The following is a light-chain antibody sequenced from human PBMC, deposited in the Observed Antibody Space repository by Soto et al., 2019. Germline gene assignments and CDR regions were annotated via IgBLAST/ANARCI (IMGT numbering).Light chain of an antibody. J-gene: IGKJ3*01. CDR1: QGISSY. V-gene: IGKV1-9*01. CDR2: AAS. CDR3: QQPNSYLLT. Sequence: DIQLTQSPSFLSASVGDRVTITCRASQGISSYLAWYQQKPGKAPKLLIYAASTLQSGVPSRFSGSGSGTEFTLTISSLQPEDFATYYCQQPNSYLLTFGPGTKVDIK.